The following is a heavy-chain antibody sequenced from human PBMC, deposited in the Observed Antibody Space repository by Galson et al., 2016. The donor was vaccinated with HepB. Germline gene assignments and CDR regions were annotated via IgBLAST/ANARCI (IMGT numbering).Heavy chain of an antibody. Sequence: SETLSLTCTVSSGSISSYYWSWIRQPPGKGLEWIGYIYYSGSTNYNPSLPSRVTISVDTSRNQFSLKLSSVTAADTAAYYCARSWNALDYWGQGTLVTVSS. CDR2: IYYSGST. D-gene: IGHD1-1*01. CDR3: ARSWNALDY. CDR1: SGSISSYY. J-gene: IGHJ4*02. V-gene: IGHV4-59*01.